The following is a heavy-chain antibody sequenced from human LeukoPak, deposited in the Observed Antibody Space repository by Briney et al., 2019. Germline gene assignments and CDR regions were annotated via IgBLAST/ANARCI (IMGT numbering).Heavy chain of an antibody. D-gene: IGHD5-24*01. Sequence: ASVTVSCKASGGTFSSYASSWVRQAPGQGLEWMGGIIPIFGTANYAQKFQGRVTITTDESTSTAYMELSSLRSEDTAVYYCARGRWLQPWGYFDYWGQGTLVTVSS. CDR2: IIPIFGTA. CDR3: ARGRWLQPWGYFDY. J-gene: IGHJ4*02. V-gene: IGHV1-69*05. CDR1: GGTFSSYA.